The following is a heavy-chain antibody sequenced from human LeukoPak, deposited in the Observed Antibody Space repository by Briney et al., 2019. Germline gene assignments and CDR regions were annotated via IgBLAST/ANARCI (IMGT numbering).Heavy chain of an antibody. V-gene: IGHV1-18*04. CDR2: ISAYNGNT. Sequence: GASVKVSCKASGYTFTGYYMHWVRQAPGQGLEWMGWISAYNGNTNYAQKLQGRVTMTTDTSTSTAYMELRSLRSDDTAVYYCARDPYNWNPFDYWGQGTLVTVSS. CDR3: ARDPYNWNPFDY. J-gene: IGHJ4*02. CDR1: GYTFTGYY. D-gene: IGHD1-20*01.